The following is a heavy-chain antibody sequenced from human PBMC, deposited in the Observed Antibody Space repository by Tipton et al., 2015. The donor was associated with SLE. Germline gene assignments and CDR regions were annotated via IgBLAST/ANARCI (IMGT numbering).Heavy chain of an antibody. CDR1: GGSINNSYYY. CDR2: VYDSGTT. CDR3: ARTLDALDI. Sequence: TLSLTCTVSGGSINNSYYYWAWIRQPPGKGLEWIGSVYDSGTTHYNPSLKSRVTMSVDTSKTQFSLKLTAVTAADTAVYYCARTLDALDIWGQGTMVTVSS. J-gene: IGHJ3*02. V-gene: IGHV4-39*07.